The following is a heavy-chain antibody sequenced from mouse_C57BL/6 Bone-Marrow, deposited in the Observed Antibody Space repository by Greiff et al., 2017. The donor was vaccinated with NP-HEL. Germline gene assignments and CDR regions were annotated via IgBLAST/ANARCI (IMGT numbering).Heavy chain of an antibody. J-gene: IGHJ4*01. Sequence: VQLQQSGAELVRPGTSVKMSCKASGYTFTNYWIGWAKQRPGHGLEWIGDIYPGGGYPNYNEKFKGKATLTADKSSSTAYMQFSSLTSEDSAIYYCARSGTGTGYAMDYWGQGTSVTVSS. D-gene: IGHD4-1*01. V-gene: IGHV1-63*01. CDR2: IYPGGGYP. CDR3: ARSGTGTGYAMDY. CDR1: GYTFTNYW.